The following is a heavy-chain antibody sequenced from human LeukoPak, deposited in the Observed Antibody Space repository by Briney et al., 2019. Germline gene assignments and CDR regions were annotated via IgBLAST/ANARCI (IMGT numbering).Heavy chain of an antibody. CDR1: GGSISSSSYY. D-gene: IGHD2-2*01. Sequence: SETLSLTCTVSGGSISSSSYYWGWIRQPPGKGLEWIGSIYYSGSTYYNPSPKSRVTISVDTSKNQFSLKLSSVTAADTAVYYCARPQIVVVPAAMNDAFDIWGQGTMVTVSS. CDR2: IYYSGST. V-gene: IGHV4-39*01. J-gene: IGHJ3*02. CDR3: ARPQIVVVPAAMNDAFDI.